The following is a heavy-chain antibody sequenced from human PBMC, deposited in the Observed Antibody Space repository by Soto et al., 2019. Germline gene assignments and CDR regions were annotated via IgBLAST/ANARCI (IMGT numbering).Heavy chain of an antibody. V-gene: IGHV4-30-2*01. J-gene: IGHJ3*02. Sequence: QMHLQESGSGLVKPSQTPSLTCAVSGGSLSSSAYSWSWIRQPPGKGLEWIGFIYQSGSTYYNPSLKSRVTMSLDRPNNQFSLKLSSVTAADTAVYYCARELLFYDSDGFSWDDAFDIWGQGTMVTVSS. CDR2: IYQSGST. D-gene: IGHD3-22*01. CDR3: ARELLFYDSDGFSWDDAFDI. CDR1: GGSLSSSAYS.